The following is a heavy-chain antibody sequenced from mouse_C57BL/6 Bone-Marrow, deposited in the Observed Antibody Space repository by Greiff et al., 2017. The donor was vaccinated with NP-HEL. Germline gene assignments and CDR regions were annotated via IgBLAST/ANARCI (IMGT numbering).Heavy chain of an antibody. CDR1: GYAFSSYW. Sequence: QVQLKQSGAELVKPGASVKISCKASGYAFSSYWMNWVPQRPGKGLEWIGQIYPGAGDPNYNGKFKGKATLTADKSSSTAYMQLSSLTSEDSAVYFCAKDWNYFDYWGQGTTLTVSS. CDR3: AKDWNYFDY. D-gene: IGHD4-1*01. CDR2: IYPGAGDP. V-gene: IGHV1-80*01. J-gene: IGHJ2*01.